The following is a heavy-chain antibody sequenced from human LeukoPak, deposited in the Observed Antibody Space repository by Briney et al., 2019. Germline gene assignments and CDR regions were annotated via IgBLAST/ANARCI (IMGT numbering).Heavy chain of an antibody. V-gene: IGHV1-18*04. J-gene: IGHJ4*02. CDR2: ISAYNGNT. CDR1: GYTFTGYY. Sequence: ASVKVSCKASGYTFTGYYMHWVRQAPGQGLEWMGWISAYNGNTNYAQKLQGRVTMTTDTSTSTAYMELRSLRSDDTAVYYCAREGAYYYDSSGYYPQDYWGQGTLVTVSS. CDR3: AREGAYYYDSSGYYPQDY. D-gene: IGHD3-22*01.